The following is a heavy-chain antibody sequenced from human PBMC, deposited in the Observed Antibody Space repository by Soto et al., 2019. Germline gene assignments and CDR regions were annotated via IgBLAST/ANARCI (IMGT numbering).Heavy chain of an antibody. Sequence: ASVKVSCKASGGTFSSYAISWVRQAPGQGLEWMGGIIPIFGTANYAQKFQGRVTITADKSTSTAYMELSSLRSEDTAVYYCASNPDGFSPSYYYYGMDVWGQGTTVTVSS. CDR3: ASNPDGFSPSYYYYGMDV. CDR2: IIPIFGTA. J-gene: IGHJ6*02. CDR1: GGTFSSYA. V-gene: IGHV1-69*06.